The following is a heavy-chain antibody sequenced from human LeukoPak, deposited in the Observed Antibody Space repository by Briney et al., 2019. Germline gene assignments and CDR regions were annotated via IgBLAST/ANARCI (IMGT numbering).Heavy chain of an antibody. D-gene: IGHD3-10*01. Sequence: SETLSLTCTVSGGSISSSTYYWGWIRQPPGKGLEWIGSIYYTGSTYYNPSLESRVTISVDTSKNQFSLKVNSVTAADTAVYYCAAGSYYNDWGQGILVTVSS. CDR2: IYYTGST. V-gene: IGHV4-39*01. CDR1: GGSISSSTYY. J-gene: IGHJ4*02. CDR3: AAGSYYND.